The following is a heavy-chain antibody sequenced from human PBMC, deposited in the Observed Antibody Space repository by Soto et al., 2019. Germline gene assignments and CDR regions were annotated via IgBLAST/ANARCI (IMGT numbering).Heavy chain of an antibody. CDR2: IYWNDDK. Sequence: SGPTLVNPTQTLTLTCTSSGFSLSTSGVGVGWIRQPPGKALEWLALIYWNDDKRYSPSLKSRLTITKDTSKNQVVLTMTNMDPVDTATYYCAHGPVGDWNHDNWFDPWGQGTLVTVSS. CDR1: GFSLSTSGVG. D-gene: IGHD1-1*01. V-gene: IGHV2-5*01. CDR3: AHGPVGDWNHDNWFDP. J-gene: IGHJ5*02.